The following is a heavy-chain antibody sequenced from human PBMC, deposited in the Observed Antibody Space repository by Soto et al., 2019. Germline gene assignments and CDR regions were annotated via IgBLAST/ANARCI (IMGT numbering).Heavy chain of an antibody. V-gene: IGHV1-69*13. J-gene: IGHJ4*02. CDR1: GGTFSSYA. CDR3: ATWPEMGFEGNQYYFDY. D-gene: IGHD1-26*01. Sequence: SVKVSCKASGGTFSSYAISWVRQAPGQGLEWMGTIIPIFGTADSAHKFQGRLTITADESTSTAHMELSSLRSEDTAVCYCATWPEMGFEGNQYYFDYWGQGTQVTVSS. CDR2: IIPIFGTA.